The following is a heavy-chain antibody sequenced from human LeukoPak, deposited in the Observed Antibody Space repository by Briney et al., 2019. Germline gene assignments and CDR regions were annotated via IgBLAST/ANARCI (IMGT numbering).Heavy chain of an antibody. D-gene: IGHD3-22*01. Sequence: GGSLRLSCAASGFTFSSYSMNWVRQAPGKGLEWVSSISSSSSYIYYADSVKGRFTISRDNAKNSLYLQMNSLRAEDTAVYYCARDTTHYYDSSGILFPLDYWGQGTLVTVSS. CDR2: ISSSSSYI. V-gene: IGHV3-21*01. CDR3: ARDTTHYYDSSGILFPLDY. J-gene: IGHJ4*02. CDR1: GFTFSSYS.